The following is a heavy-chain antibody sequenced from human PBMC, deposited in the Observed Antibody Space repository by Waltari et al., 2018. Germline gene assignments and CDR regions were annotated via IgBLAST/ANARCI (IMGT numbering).Heavy chain of an antibody. Sequence: EMQLVESGGGLVKPGASLRLSCAASGFTLCYYNMNWVRQRPGKGLEVVSSSIVDGRVVDYAESVTGRLTVSRDKAKNVLFMQVSSPTVEDTDGYYWARDSGGTIFGVGNWFDLWGQGTLVSVSS. CDR1: GFTLCYYN. V-gene: IGHV3-21*02. D-gene: IGHD3-3*01. CDR3: ARDSGGTIFGVGNWFDL. J-gene: IGHJ5*02. CDR2: SIVDGRVV.